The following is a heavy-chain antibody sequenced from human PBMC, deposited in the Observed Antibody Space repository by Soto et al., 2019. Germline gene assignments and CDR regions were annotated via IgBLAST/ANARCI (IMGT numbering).Heavy chain of an antibody. CDR3: ARDRYSSPIYGMDV. J-gene: IGHJ6*02. CDR1: GFTVSSNY. V-gene: IGHV3-53*01. D-gene: IGHD6-13*01. CDR2: IYSGGST. Sequence: HPGGSLRLSCAASGFTVSSNYMSWVRQAPGKGLEWVSVIYSGGSTYYADSVKGRFTISRDNSKNTLYLQMNSLRAEDTAVYYCARDRYSSPIYGMDVWGQGTTVTVSS.